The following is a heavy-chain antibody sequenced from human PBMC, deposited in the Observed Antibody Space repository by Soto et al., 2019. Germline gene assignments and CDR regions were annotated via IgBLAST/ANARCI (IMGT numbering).Heavy chain of an antibody. V-gene: IGHV3-11*01. Sequence: GGSLRLSCAASGFTFSDYYMTWIRQAPGKGLEWVSYIGSGGGSIYYADSVKGRFTISSDNAKSSLYLQMNSLRTEDTAVYYCARRRDFLDYWGQGTLVTVSS. J-gene: IGHJ4*02. D-gene: IGHD3-3*01. CDR3: ARRRDFLDY. CDR1: GFTFSDYY. CDR2: IGSGGGSI.